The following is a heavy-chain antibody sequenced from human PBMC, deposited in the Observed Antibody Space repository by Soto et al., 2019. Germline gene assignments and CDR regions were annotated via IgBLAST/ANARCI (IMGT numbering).Heavy chain of an antibody. CDR1: GASISSFY. V-gene: IGHV4-59*01. CDR3: ARISYWVKDY. CDR2: FYYTGTT. J-gene: IGHJ4*02. Sequence: PSETLSPTCTLSGASISSFYWSWVRQPPGKGLEWIGYFYYTGTTKYNPSLESRATISADTSKNQLSLNLTSVTAADTAVYYCARISYWVKDYWGQGALVTVSS. D-gene: IGHD2-8*02.